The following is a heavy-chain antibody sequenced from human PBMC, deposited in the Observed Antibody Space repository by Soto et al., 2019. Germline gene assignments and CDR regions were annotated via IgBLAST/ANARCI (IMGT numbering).Heavy chain of an antibody. CDR2: IYYTGKT. CDR3: ARPRWKDGIK. CDR1: GGSMNNNSYY. D-gene: IGHD1-20*01. V-gene: IGHV4-39*01. Sequence: SETLSLTCSVSGGSMNNNSYYWGWIRQAPGKGLEWIGTIYYTGKTFYNPSLRSRVTISVDTSRNQLSLNLTSLTVADTAVYYCARPRWKDGIKWGRGILVTVSS. J-gene: IGHJ4*02.